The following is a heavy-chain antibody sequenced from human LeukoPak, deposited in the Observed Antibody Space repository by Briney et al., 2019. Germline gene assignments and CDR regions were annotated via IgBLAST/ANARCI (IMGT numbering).Heavy chain of an antibody. CDR2: ISWNSGNI. V-gene: IGHV3-9*01. J-gene: IGHJ3*02. D-gene: IGHD2-8*01. CDR1: GFTFDDYA. CDR3: AEDRGNGRGYAFDI. Sequence: GGSLRLSCAVSGFTFDDYAMHWVRQAPGKGLEWVSGISWNSGNIDYTDSVKGRFTISRDNAENSMYLQMNSLRPEDTALYYCAEDRGNGRGYAFDIWGQGTMVTVSS.